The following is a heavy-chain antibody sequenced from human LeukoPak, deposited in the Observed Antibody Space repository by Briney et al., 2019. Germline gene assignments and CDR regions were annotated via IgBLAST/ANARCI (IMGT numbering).Heavy chain of an antibody. J-gene: IGHJ4*02. Sequence: GGSLRLSCAASGFTLSSYAMSWVRQAPGKGLEWVSAISGSGGSTYYADSVKGRFTISRDNSKNTLYLQMNSLRAEDTAVYYCAKISTPEHCSGGSCYSPSFDYWGQGTLVTVSS. V-gene: IGHV3-23*01. D-gene: IGHD2-15*01. CDR3: AKISTPEHCSGGSCYSPSFDY. CDR1: GFTLSSYA. CDR2: ISGSGGST.